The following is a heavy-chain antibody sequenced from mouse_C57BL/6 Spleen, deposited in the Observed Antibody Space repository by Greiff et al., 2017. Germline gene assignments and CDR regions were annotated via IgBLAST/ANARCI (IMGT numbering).Heavy chain of an antibody. CDR1: GYSFTGYY. V-gene: IGHV1-43*01. D-gene: IGHD1-1*02. J-gene: IGHJ4*01. CDR3: ARGGGDYAMDV. Sequence: VQLKESGPELVKPGASVKISCKASGYSFTGYYMHWVKQSSEKSLEWIGEINPSTGGTSYNQKFKGKATLTVDKASSTAYMQLKSLTSEDSAVYYCARGGGDYAMDVWGQGTSGTGSS. CDR2: INPSTGGT.